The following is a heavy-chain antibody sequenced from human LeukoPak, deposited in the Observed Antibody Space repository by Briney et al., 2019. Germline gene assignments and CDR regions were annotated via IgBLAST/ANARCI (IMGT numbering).Heavy chain of an antibody. V-gene: IGHV1-2*02. CDR3: ATSYFDILTGYRPLSY. CDR2: INPNSGGT. Sequence: ASVKVSCKASGYTFTGYYMHWVRQAPGQGLEWMGWINPNSGGTNYAQKFQGRVTMTRDTSISTAYMELSSLRSEDTAMYYCATSYFDILTGYRPLSYWGQGTLVTVSS. CDR1: GYTFTGYY. D-gene: IGHD3-9*01. J-gene: IGHJ4*02.